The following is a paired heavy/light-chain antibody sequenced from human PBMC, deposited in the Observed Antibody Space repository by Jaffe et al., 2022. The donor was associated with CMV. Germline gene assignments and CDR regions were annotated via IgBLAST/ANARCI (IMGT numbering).Heavy chain of an antibody. CDR1: GFTFSDYE. CDR3: VRDAYAEYHDSSGFYPSDFDI. Sequence: EVQLVESGGGLVQPGGSLRLSCAASGFTFSDYEMNWVRQAPGKGLEWVSYISSRRSTTYYADSVKGRFTISRDNAKNSLYLQMNSLRAEDTAVYYCVRDAYAEYHDSSGFYPSDFDIWGQGTMVTVSS. V-gene: IGHV3-48*03. J-gene: IGHJ3*02. CDR2: ISSRRSTT. D-gene: IGHD3-22*01.
Light chain of an antibody. V-gene: IGLV4-69*01. Sequence: QLVLTQSPSASASLGASVKLTCTLSSGHSSYAIAWHQQQPEKGPRFLMKLNSDGSHIKGDGIPDRFSGSSSGTERYLTISSLQSEDEADYYCQTWATDVVFGGGTKLTVL. J-gene: IGLJ2*01. CDR3: QTWATDVV. CDR2: LNSDGSH. CDR1: SGHSSYA.